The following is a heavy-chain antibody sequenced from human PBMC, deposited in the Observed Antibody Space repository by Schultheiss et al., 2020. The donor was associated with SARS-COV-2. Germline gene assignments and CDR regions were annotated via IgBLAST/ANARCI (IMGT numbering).Heavy chain of an antibody. CDR1: GFTFSSYD. J-gene: IGHJ4*02. CDR3: AKSGGSPTTGLDY. V-gene: IGHV3-13*01. Sequence: GGSLRLSCAASGFTFSSYDMHWVRQATGKGLEWVSAIGTAGDTYYPGSVKGRFTISRDNSKNTLYLQMNSLRAEDTAVYYCAKSGGSPTTGLDYWGQGTLVTVSS. D-gene: IGHD1-26*01. CDR2: IGTAGDT.